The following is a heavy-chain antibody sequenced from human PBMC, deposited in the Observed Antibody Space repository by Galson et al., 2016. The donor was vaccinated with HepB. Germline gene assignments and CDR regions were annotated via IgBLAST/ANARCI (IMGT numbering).Heavy chain of an antibody. V-gene: IGHV1-3*01. CDR2: INVANGDG. CDR3: ARSAVLGGSGLTHFDC. Sequence: SVKVSCKASGYTFVNYALHWVRQAPGQSLEWMGWINVANGDGRYSQKFQDRLTITRDTSATTVSMELSSLTSEDTSVYYCARSAVLGGSGLTHFDCWGQGTLVTVSS. D-gene: IGHD6-19*01. J-gene: IGHJ4*02. CDR1: GYTFVNYA.